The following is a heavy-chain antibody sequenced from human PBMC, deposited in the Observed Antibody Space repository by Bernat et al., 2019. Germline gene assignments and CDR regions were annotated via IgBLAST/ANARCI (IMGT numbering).Heavy chain of an antibody. J-gene: IGHJ4*02. CDR2: IIGSGGIT. Sequence: EVQLLESGGGLVQPGGSLRLSCAASGFTFSSYAMSWVRQAPGQGLEWGSAIIGSGGITSYADSVKGRFTISRDNSKNTLYLQMNSLRAEDTAVYYCAKDKAPDPIAAAAGGYWGQGTLVTVSS. D-gene: IGHD6-13*01. CDR3: AKDKAPDPIAAAAGGY. V-gene: IGHV3-23*01. CDR1: GFTFSSYA.